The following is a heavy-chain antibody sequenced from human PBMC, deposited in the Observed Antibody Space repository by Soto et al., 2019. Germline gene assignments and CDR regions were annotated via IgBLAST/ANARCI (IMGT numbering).Heavy chain of an antibody. D-gene: IGHD1-7*01. CDR3: AKDDFYGITGTTDY. J-gene: IGHJ4*02. Sequence: GGSLRLSCAASGFTFSSYAMSWVRQAPGKGLEWVSAISGSGGGTYYADSVKGRFTISRDNSKNTLYLQMNSLRAEDTAVYYCAKDDFYGITGTTDYWGQGTLVTVSS. CDR1: GFTFSSYA. CDR2: ISGSGGGT. V-gene: IGHV3-23*01.